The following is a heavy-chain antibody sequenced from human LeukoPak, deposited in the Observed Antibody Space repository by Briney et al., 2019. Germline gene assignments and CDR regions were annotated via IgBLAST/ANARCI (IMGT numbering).Heavy chain of an antibody. J-gene: IGHJ1*01. CDR1: GFTFSSYW. Sequence: GGSLRLSCAASGFTFSSYWMRWVRHAPGKALVWVSRINSDGSSTIYADSVKGRFTISRDNAKNTLYLKMNSLRAEDTAVYYCARDYGDYAEYFQHWGQGTLVTVSS. CDR3: ARDYGDYAEYFQH. CDR2: INSDGSST. V-gene: IGHV3-74*01. D-gene: IGHD4-17*01.